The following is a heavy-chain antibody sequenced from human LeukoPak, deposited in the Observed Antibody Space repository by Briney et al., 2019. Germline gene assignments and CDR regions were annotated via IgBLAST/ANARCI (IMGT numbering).Heavy chain of an antibody. Sequence: GGSLRLSCAASGFTVSSNYMSCVRQAPGKGLEWVSVIYSGGSTYYADSVKGRFTISRDNSKNTLYLQMNSLGAEDTAVYYCARGAGSYEYYMDVWGKGTTVTVSS. V-gene: IGHV3-53*01. J-gene: IGHJ6*03. CDR3: ARGAGSYEYYMDV. D-gene: IGHD3-10*01. CDR1: GFTVSSNY. CDR2: IYSGGST.